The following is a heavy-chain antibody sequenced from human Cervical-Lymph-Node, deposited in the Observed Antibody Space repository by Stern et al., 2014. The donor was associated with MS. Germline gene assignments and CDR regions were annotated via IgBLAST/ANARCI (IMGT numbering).Heavy chain of an antibody. D-gene: IGHD7-27*01. J-gene: IGHJ4*02. V-gene: IGHV2-5*02. CDR3: ARLGTGVAF. CDR2: IYWDDDK. CDR1: GFSLSTSGVG. Sequence: QINLKESGPTLAKPTQTLTLTCTFSGFSLSTSGVGLGWIPQPPGKALECLTHIYWDDDKTYRPSLKSRLTITQDTSKNQVVLKMTNVDPVDTGTYYCARLGTGVAFWGQGTLVTVSS.